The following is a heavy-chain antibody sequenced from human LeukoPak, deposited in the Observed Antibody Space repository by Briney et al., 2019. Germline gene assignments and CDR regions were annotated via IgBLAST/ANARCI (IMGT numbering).Heavy chain of an antibody. CDR2: IYYSGST. D-gene: IGHD2-8*01. V-gene: IGHV4-31*03. CDR1: GASISSGGYY. J-gene: IGHJ6*02. Sequence: PSETLSLTCTVSGASISSGGYYWSWIRQHPGKGLEWIGYIYYSGSTYYNPSLKSRVPISVDTSKNQFSLKLSSVTAADTAVYYCARVGEGDLWCGYGMDVWGQGTTVSVSS. CDR3: ARVGEGDLWCGYGMDV.